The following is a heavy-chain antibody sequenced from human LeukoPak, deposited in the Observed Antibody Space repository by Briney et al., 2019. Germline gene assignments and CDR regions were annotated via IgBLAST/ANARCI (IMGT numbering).Heavy chain of an antibody. CDR2: ISYDGSDK. CDR1: GFTFSSYG. D-gene: IGHD2-2*01. Sequence: GGSLRLSCAASGFTFSSYGMHWVRQAPGKGLEWVAVISYDGSDKYYADSVKGRFTISRNNSKNTLYLQMNSLRTEDTAVYYCAKDGYPLGYCSSTSCPYYFNYWGQGTLVTVSS. J-gene: IGHJ4*02. V-gene: IGHV3-30*18. CDR3: AKDGYPLGYCSSTSCPYYFNY.